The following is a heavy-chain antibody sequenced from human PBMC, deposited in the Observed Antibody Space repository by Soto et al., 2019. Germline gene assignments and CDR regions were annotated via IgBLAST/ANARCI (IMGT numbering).Heavy chain of an antibody. V-gene: IGHV3-23*01. CDR2: ISGSGGST. CDR3: AKDRAALENLDY. J-gene: IGHJ4*02. D-gene: IGHD3-10*01. Sequence: EVQLLESGGGLVQPGGSLRVSCAASGFPFSSYAMSWVRQAPGKGLEWVSAISGSGGSTYYADSVKGRFTISRDNSKNTLYLQMNSLRAEDTAVYYCAKDRAALENLDYWGQGTLVTVSS. CDR1: GFPFSSYA.